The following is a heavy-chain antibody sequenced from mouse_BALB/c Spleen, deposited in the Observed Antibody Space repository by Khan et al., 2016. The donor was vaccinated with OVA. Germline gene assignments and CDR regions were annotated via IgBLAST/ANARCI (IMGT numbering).Heavy chain of an antibody. CDR2: ISSGGHYT. CDR1: GFTFSSFA. V-gene: IGHV5-9-3*01. CDR3: ARSFVDYYAMDY. J-gene: IGHJ4*01. Sequence: EVELVESGGGVVKPGGSLKLSCSASGFTFSSFAMSWVRQTPEKRLEWVATISSGGHYTFYPDSVKGRSTISRDNARNTLYLQMSSLRSEDTAMYYCARSFVDYYAMDYWGQGTSVTVSS.